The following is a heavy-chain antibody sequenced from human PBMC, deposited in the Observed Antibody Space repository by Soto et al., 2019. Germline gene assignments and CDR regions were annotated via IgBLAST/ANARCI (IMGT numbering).Heavy chain of an antibody. CDR1: DYSISNGYF. CDR3: ARLYDSSGYQHYFDY. D-gene: IGHD3-22*01. CDR2: MFHSGIT. J-gene: IGHJ4*02. V-gene: IGHV4-38-2*02. Sequence: SETLSLTCTVSDYSISNGYFWGWIRQPPGKGLEYIGSMFHSGITYYNPSLKSRVTISVDTSKNQFSLKLSSVTAADTAVYFCARLYDSSGYQHYFDYWGQGXPVTVYS.